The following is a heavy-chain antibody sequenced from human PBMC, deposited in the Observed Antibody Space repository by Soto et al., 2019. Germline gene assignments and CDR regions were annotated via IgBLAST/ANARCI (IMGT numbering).Heavy chain of an antibody. J-gene: IGHJ6*03. Sequence: QLQLQESGPGLVKPSETLSLTCSVSGGSISSSTYYWGWIRQPPGKGLEWIGSIYYSGSTYYNPSLKSRVTMSVDTSKNQLSLKLSSVTAVDTAVYYCARLRRSLSYMDVWGKGTTVTVSS. CDR2: IYYSGST. CDR3: ARLRRSLSYMDV. D-gene: IGHD3-16*01. CDR1: GGSISSSTYY. V-gene: IGHV4-39*01.